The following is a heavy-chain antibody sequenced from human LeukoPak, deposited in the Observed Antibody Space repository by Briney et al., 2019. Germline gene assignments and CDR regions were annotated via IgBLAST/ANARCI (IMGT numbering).Heavy chain of an antibody. CDR3: ARLPVRGVGGYYQDQYMDV. CDR1: GGSISSYC. D-gene: IGHD3-10*01. CDR2: IYYSGST. V-gene: IGHV4-59*12. Sequence: PSETLSLTCTVSGGSISSYCWSWIRQPPGKGLEWIGYIYYSGSTNYNPSLKSRVIISVDTSKNQFSLKLSSVTAADTAVYYCARLPVRGVGGYYQDQYMDVWGKGTTVTVSS. J-gene: IGHJ6*03.